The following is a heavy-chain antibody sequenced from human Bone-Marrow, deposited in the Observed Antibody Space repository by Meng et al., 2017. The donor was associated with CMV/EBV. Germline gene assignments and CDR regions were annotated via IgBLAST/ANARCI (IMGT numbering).Heavy chain of an antibody. CDR1: GFTFSDYY. V-gene: IGHV3-11*06. Sequence: RVESGGVLCMPGGSLVISVAASGFTFSDYYMSWIRQAPGKGLEWVSYISSSSSYTNYADSVKGRFTISRDNAKNSLHLQMNSLRAEDTAVYYCARGGPQQLVPPFDYWGQGTLVTVSS. CDR3: ARGGPQQLVPPFDY. D-gene: IGHD6-13*01. J-gene: IGHJ4*01. CDR2: ISSSSSYT.